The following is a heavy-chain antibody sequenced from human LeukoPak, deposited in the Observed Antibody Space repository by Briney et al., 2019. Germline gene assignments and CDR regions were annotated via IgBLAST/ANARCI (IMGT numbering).Heavy chain of an antibody. J-gene: IGHJ4*02. CDR2: ISGSGSST. CDR1: GFTFSNYG. CDR3: AKSGYNRFDY. V-gene: IGHV3-23*01. D-gene: IGHD5-24*01. Sequence: PGGTLRLSCAASGFTFSNYGMSWVRQAPGKGLEWVSAISGSGSSTYYVDSVKGRFTISRDNSKNTLDLQMNSLGAEDSAVYYCAKSGYNRFDYWGQGTLVTVSS.